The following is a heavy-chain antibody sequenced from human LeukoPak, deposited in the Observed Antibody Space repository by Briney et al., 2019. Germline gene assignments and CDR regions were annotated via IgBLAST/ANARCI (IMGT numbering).Heavy chain of an antibody. CDR1: GFTFSSYW. V-gene: IGHV3-74*01. CDR3: AAGGFKLNY. Sequence: PGGSLRLSCAASGFTFSSYWMHWVRQAPGRGLVWVSRINTDGSSTTYADSVKGRFTISRDNAKNTVYLQMNSLRAEDTAVYYCAAGGFKLNYWGQGTLVTVSS. CDR2: INTDGSST. J-gene: IGHJ4*02. D-gene: IGHD3-16*01.